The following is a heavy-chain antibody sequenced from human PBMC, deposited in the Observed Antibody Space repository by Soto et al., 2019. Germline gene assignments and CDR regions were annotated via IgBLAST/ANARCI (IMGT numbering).Heavy chain of an antibody. CDR2: ITSSGRTI. J-gene: IGHJ6*02. CDR3: ARGGGYGGQYYYGMDV. D-gene: IGHD3-16*01. V-gene: IGHV3-11*01. CDR1: GFTFSDYY. Sequence: GGFVRLSCAPSGFTFSDYYMSWIRQAPGKGLEWVSYITSSGRTIFYADSVKGRFTISRDNAKNSLYLQMNSLRAEDTAVYYCARGGGYGGQYYYGMDVWGQGTTVTVSS.